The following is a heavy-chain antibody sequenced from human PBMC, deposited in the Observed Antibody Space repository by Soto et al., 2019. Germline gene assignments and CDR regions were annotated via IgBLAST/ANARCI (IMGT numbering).Heavy chain of an antibody. CDR1: GGTFSSYA. CDR3: ARDGREPGYDFWSGSLY. D-gene: IGHD3-3*01. J-gene: IGHJ4*02. CDR2: IIPIFGTA. V-gene: IGHV1-69*13. Sequence: GASVKVSCKASGGTFSSYAISWVRQAPGQGLEWMGGIIPIFGTANYAQKFQGRVTITADESTSTAYMELSSLRSEDTAVYYCARDGREPGYDFWSGSLYWGQGTLVTVSS.